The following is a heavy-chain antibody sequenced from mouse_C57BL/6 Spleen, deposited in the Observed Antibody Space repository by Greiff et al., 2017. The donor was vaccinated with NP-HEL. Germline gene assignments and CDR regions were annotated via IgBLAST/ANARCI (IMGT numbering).Heavy chain of an antibody. J-gene: IGHJ3*01. V-gene: IGHV1-80*01. CDR1: GYAFSSYW. Sequence: VQLKQSGAELVKPGASVKISCKASGYAFSSYWMNWVKQRPGKGLEWIGQIYPGDGDTNYNGKFKGKATLTADKSSSTAYMQLSSLTSEDSAVYFCARSLTTVVATPFAYWGQGTLVTVSA. D-gene: IGHD1-1*01. CDR3: ARSLTTVVATPFAY. CDR2: IYPGDGDT.